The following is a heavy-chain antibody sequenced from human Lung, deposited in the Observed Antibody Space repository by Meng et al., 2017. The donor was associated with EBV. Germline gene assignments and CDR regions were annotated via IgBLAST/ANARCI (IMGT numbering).Heavy chain of an antibody. Sequence: QITLKESGPTLMRPTQTLTLTCTLSGFSIGTTGVAVGWIRQPPGQALEWLALIYWDGEKHYSPSLKSRLTITKDTSKNQVVLTMTNMDPVDTATYYCTHRPMTSAYYYFDYWGQGTLVTVSS. CDR2: IYWDGEK. V-gene: IGHV2-5*02. CDR1: GFSIGTTGVA. J-gene: IGHJ4*02. CDR3: THRPMTSAYYYFDY. D-gene: IGHD3-22*01.